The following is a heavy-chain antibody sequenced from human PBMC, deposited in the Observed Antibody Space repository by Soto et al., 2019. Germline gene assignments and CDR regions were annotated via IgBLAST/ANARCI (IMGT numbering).Heavy chain of an antibody. Sequence: SETLSLTCAVYGGSFSGYYWSWIRQPPGKGLEWIGEINHSGSTNYNPSLKSRVTISVDTSKNQFSLKLSSVTAADTAVYYCARVLVTGAYYYYYYMDVWGKGTTVTVSS. CDR2: INHSGST. CDR3: ARVLVTGAYYYYYYMDV. D-gene: IGHD7-27*01. J-gene: IGHJ6*03. V-gene: IGHV4-34*01. CDR1: GGSFSGYY.